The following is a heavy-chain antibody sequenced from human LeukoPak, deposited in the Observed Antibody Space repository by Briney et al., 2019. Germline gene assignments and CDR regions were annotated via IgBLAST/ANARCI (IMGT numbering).Heavy chain of an antibody. CDR3: AKRGVVIRVILVGFHREAYYFDS. J-gene: IGHJ4*02. CDR2: ISGDGATT. Sequence: PGGSLRLSCAASGFPFSSYAMTWVRQAPGKGLEWVSSISGDGATTYHADSVKGRFTISRDNAKNTVYLEISILGAEDTAVYFCAKRGVVIRVILVGFHREAYYFDSRGQGALVTVSS. CDR1: GFPFSSYA. D-gene: IGHD2-21*01. V-gene: IGHV3-23*01.